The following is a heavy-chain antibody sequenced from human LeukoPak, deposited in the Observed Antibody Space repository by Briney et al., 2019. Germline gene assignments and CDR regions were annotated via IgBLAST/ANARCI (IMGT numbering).Heavy chain of an antibody. Sequence: PSGTLSLTCAVSGGSISSSNLWRWVRQPPGKGLEGIGEIYHSGSTNYNPSLKSRVTISVDKSKNQFSLKLSSVTAADTAVYYCATALYTDYFAYWGQGTLVTVSS. V-gene: IGHV4-4*02. D-gene: IGHD3-16*01. CDR2: IYHSGST. CDR3: ATALYTDYFAY. J-gene: IGHJ4*02. CDR1: GGSISSSNL.